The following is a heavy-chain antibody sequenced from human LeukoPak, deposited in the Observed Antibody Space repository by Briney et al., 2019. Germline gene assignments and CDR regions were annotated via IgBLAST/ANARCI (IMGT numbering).Heavy chain of an antibody. CDR2: INHSGST. CDR3: ARHGIYYDYVWGSYRNEYYFDY. CDR1: GGSFSGYY. D-gene: IGHD3-16*02. Sequence: SETLSLTCAVYGGSFSGYYWSWIRQPPGKGLEWIGEINHSGSTNYNPSLTSRVTISVDTSKNQFSLKLSSVTAADTAVYYCARHGIYYDYVWGSYRNEYYFDYWGQGTLVTVSS. J-gene: IGHJ4*02. V-gene: IGHV4-34*01.